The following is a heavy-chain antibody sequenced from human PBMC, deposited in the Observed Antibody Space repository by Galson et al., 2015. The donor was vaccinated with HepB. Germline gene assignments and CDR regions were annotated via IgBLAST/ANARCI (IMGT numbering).Heavy chain of an antibody. CDR3: ARDSSYGIENYYYGMDV. D-gene: IGHD5-18*01. CDR1: GFTFSSYA. J-gene: IGHJ6*02. Sequence: SLRLSCAASGFTFSSYAMHWIRQAPGKGLEWVAVISYDGSNKYYADSVKGRFTISRDNSKNTLYLQMNSLRAEDTAVYYCARDSSYGIENYYYGMDVWGQGTTVTVSS. V-gene: IGHV3-30*04. CDR2: ISYDGSNK.